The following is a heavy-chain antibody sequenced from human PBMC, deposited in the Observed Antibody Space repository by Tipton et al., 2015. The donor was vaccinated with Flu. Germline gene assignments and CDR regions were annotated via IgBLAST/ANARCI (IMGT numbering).Heavy chain of an antibody. CDR1: GGSFSGYY. V-gene: IGHV4-34*01. Sequence: TLSLTCAVYGGSFSGYYWSWIRQPPGKGLEWIGEINHSGTTNYNPSLKSRVTISVDTSKNQFSLKLSSVTAADTAVYYCARLRGDFWSGYYRVFDYWGQGTLVTVSS. CDR2: INHSGTT. CDR3: ARLRGDFWSGYYRVFDY. J-gene: IGHJ4*02. D-gene: IGHD3-3*01.